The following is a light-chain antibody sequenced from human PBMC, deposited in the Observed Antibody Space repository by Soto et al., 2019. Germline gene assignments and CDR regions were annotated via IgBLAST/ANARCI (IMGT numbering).Light chain of an antibody. V-gene: IGLV3-21*02. J-gene: IGLJ1*01. CDR3: HVWDSSSEHV. CDR2: DDS. CDR1: NIGSKS. Sequence: SYVLTQPPSVSVAPGQTARITCGGNNIGSKSVHWYQQKPGQAPVLVVDDDSDRPSRIPERFSGSNSGNTATLTISRVEAGDEADYFCHVWDSSSEHVFGTGTKLTVL.